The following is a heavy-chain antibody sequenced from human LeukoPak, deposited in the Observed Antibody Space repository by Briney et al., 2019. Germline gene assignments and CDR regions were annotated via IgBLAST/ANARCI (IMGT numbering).Heavy chain of an antibody. CDR2: IYYIGST. D-gene: IGHD3-9*01. CDR3: ARGHFNILTGYYIDS. CDR1: GGSISSGGYY. Sequence: SETLSLTCSVSGGSISSGGYYWSWIRQHRGKGLEWIGHIYYIGSTYYNPSLKSRVTISVDTSKKQFSLKLSSVTAADTAVYYCARGHFNILTGYYIDSWGQGTLVTVSS. V-gene: IGHV4-31*03. J-gene: IGHJ5*01.